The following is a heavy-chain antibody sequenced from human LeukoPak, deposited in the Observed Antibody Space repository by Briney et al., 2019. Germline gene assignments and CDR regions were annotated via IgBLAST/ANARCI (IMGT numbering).Heavy chain of an antibody. Sequence: PGGSLRLSCAASGFTFSSYAMHWVRQAPGKGLEWVAVISYDGSNKYYADSVKGRFTISRDNSKNTLYLQMNSLRAEDTAVYYCASHTSTGGHYYDFWSGYYNYYYGMDVWGQGTTVTVSS. J-gene: IGHJ6*02. CDR2: ISYDGSNK. D-gene: IGHD3-3*01. CDR3: ASHTSTGGHYYDFWSGYYNYYYGMDV. CDR1: GFTFSSYA. V-gene: IGHV3-30-3*01.